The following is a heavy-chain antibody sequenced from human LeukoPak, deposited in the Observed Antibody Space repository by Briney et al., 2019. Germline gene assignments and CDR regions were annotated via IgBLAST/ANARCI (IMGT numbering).Heavy chain of an antibody. V-gene: IGHV3-33*06. J-gene: IGHJ5*02. CDR3: AKDEGGNYPVNNWFDP. D-gene: IGHD4-11*01. CDR1: GFTFSSYG. CDR2: IWYDGSNK. Sequence: GGSLRLSCAASGFTFSSYGMHWVRQAPGKGLEWVAVIWYDGSNKYYADSVKGRFTISRDNSKNTLYLQMNSLRAEDTAVYYCAKDEGGNYPVNNWFDPWGPGTLVTVSS.